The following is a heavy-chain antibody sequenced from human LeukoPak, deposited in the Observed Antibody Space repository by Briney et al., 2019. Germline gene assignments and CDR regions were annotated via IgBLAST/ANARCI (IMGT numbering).Heavy chain of an antibody. Sequence: PGGSLRLSCEASGFSVSNNYMTWVRQAPGKGLEWGSVIYSGGTTYYGDSVEGRFTISRDNSRNTLNLQMNSLRAEDTAVYFCARGQSGDPAFDIWGQGTMVTVSS. CDR1: GFSVSNNY. V-gene: IGHV3-53*01. CDR3: ARGQSGDPAFDI. J-gene: IGHJ3*02. D-gene: IGHD4-17*01. CDR2: IYSGGTT.